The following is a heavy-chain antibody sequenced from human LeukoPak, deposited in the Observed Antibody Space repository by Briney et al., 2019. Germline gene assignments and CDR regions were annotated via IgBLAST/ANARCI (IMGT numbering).Heavy chain of an antibody. D-gene: IGHD2-2*01. CDR3: ARGPRVPLVPAAGVDP. V-gene: IGHV4-34*01. CDR1: GGSFSGYY. CDR2: INHSGST. J-gene: IGHJ5*02. Sequence: SETLSLTCAVYGGSFSGYYWSWIRQPPGKGLEWIGEINHSGSTNYNPSLKSRVTISVDTSKNQFSLKLSSVTAADTAVYYCARGPRVPLVPAAGVDPWGQGTLVTVSS.